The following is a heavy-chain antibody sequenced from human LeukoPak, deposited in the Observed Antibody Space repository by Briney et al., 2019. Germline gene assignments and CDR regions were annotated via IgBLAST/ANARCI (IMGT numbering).Heavy chain of an antibody. CDR2: IYNSANT. J-gene: IGHJ3*02. D-gene: IGHD5-12*01. CDR3: ARHSRSAYTGYENAFDI. V-gene: IGHV4-39*01. Sequence: SETLSLTCTVPGDSISSSSYGWDWIRQPPGKGLEWIGNIYNSANTHYNPSLKTRITMSVDTSKNQFSLKLNSVTAADTGIYYCARHSRSAYTGYENAFDIWGQGTMVTVSS. CDR1: GDSISSSSYG.